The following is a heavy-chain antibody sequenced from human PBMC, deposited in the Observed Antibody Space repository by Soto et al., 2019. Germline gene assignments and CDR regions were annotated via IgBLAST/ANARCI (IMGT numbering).Heavy chain of an antibody. J-gene: IGHJ6*02. D-gene: IGHD2-2*01. V-gene: IGHV4-31*03. CDR1: GGSISSGGYY. Sequence: QVQLQESGPGLVKPSQTLSLTCTVSGGSISSGGYYWSWIRQHPGKGLEWIGYIYYSGSTYYNPSLKSRVTISVDTSKNQFSLKLSSVTXADTAXYYCXXGHCISTXXXXXXYGMDVWGQGTTVTVSS. CDR2: IYYSGST. CDR3: XXGHCISTXXXXXXYGMDV.